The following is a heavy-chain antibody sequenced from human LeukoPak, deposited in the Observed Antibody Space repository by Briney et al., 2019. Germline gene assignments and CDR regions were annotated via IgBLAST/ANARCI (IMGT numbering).Heavy chain of an antibody. CDR2: ISGSSSTI. CDR3: AGFAQGGTSGYYVDF. Sequence: PGGSLRLSCVASRFIFSMFSMNWVRQAPGKGLEWLSHISGSSSTIHYEDSVKGRFTISRDNAKNSLYLQMNSLRAEDTAVYYCAGFAQGGTSGYYVDFWGQGTLVTVSS. J-gene: IGHJ4*02. V-gene: IGHV3-48*01. D-gene: IGHD3-22*01. CDR1: RFIFSMFS.